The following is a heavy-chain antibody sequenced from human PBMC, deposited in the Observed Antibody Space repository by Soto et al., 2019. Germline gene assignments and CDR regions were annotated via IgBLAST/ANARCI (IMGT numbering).Heavy chain of an antibody. D-gene: IGHD2-8*01. J-gene: IGHJ4*02. V-gene: IGHV4-4*07. CDR3: ARGCTNGVCYNGLDY. CDR2: IYTSGST. Sequence: QVQLQESGPGLVKPSETLSLTCTVSGGSISSYYWSWIRQPAGKGLEWIGRIYTSGSTNYNPSLNSRVTMSVDTSKNQFSLKLSSVTAADTAVYYCARGCTNGVCYNGLDYWGQGTLVTVSS. CDR1: GGSISSYY.